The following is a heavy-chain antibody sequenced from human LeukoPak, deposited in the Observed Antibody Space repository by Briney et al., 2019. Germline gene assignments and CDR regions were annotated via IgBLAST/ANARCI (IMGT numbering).Heavy chain of an antibody. V-gene: IGHV1-8*03. CDR3: AREPYSSSWTSGFDY. J-gene: IGHJ4*02. CDR1: GYTFTSYD. D-gene: IGHD6-13*01. Sequence: ASVKVSCKASGYTFTSYDINWVRQATGQGLEWMGWMNPNSGNTGYAQKFQGRVTITRNTSISTAYMELSSLRSEDTAVYYCAREPYSSSWTSGFDYWGQGTLVTVSS. CDR2: MNPNSGNT.